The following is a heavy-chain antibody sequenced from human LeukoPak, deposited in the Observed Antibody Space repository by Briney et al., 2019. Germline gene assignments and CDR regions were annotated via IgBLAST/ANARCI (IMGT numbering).Heavy chain of an antibody. D-gene: IGHD2-15*01. CDR1: GGSISSYY. J-gene: IGHJ6*02. V-gene: IGHV4-59*01. CDR3: ARGGGCTGGSCYYLWYYYGMDV. CDR2: IYYSGST. Sequence: SETLSLTCTVSGGSISSYYWSWIRQPPGKGLEWIGYIYYSGSTNYNPSLKSRVTISVDMSKNQFSLKLSSVTAADTAVYYCARGGGCTGGSCYYLWYYYGMDVWGQGTTVTVSS.